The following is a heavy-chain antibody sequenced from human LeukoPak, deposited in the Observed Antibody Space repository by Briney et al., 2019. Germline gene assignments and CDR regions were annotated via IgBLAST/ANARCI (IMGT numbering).Heavy chain of an antibody. D-gene: IGHD3-10*01. J-gene: IGHJ4*02. CDR2: INHSGST. CDR1: GGSFSGYY. CDR3: ARGLKDYYGSGSYYKN. V-gene: IGHV4-34*01. Sequence: PSETLPLTCAVYGGSFSGYYWSWIRQPPGKGLEWIGEINHSGSTNYNPSLKSRVTISVDTSKNQFSLKLSSVTAADTAVYYCARGLKDYYGSGSYYKNWGQGTLVTVSS.